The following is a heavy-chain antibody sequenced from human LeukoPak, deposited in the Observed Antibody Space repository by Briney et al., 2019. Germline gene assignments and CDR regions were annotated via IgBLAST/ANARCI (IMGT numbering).Heavy chain of an antibody. V-gene: IGHV3-30*02. CDR1: GFTFSSYG. D-gene: IGHD6-19*01. Sequence: GGSLRLSCAASGFTFSSYGMHWVRQAPGKGLEWVAFIPYDGSNKYYADSVKGRFTISRDNSKNTLYLQMNSLRAEDTAVYYCAKDQGSAGSFYGKIGYFQHWGRAPWSPSPQ. CDR2: IPYDGSNK. J-gene: IGHJ1*01. CDR3: AKDQGSAGSFYGKIGYFQH.